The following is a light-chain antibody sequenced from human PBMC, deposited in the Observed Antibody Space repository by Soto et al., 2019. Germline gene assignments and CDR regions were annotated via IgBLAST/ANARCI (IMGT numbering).Light chain of an antibody. CDR1: SSNIGAGYD. CDR3: QSYDSSLSGRWV. CDR2: GNT. V-gene: IGLV1-40*01. J-gene: IGLJ3*02. Sequence: QSVLTQPPSVSGAPGQRVTISCTGSSSNIGAGYDVHWYQQLPGTAPKLLIYGNTNRPSGVPERLSGSRSGTSASLAITGLQAEDEADYYCQSYDSSLSGRWVFGGGTKLTVL.